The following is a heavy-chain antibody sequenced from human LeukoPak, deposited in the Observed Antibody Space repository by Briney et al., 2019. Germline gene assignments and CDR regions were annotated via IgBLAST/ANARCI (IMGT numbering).Heavy chain of an antibody. CDR1: GFTVRSNY. Sequence: PGGSLRLSCAVSGFTVRSNYMSWVRQAPGKGLEWVSIIYSGGSTNYADSVKGRFIVSRDNSKNTLYLQMNSLRAEDTAIYICAKDGGTYPYFLDVWGKGTTVIVSS. D-gene: IGHD1-26*01. CDR3: AKDGGTYPYFLDV. CDR2: IYSGGST. V-gene: IGHV3-66*01. J-gene: IGHJ6*03.